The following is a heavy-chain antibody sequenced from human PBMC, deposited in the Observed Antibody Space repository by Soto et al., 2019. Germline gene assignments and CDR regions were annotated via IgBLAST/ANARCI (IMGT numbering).Heavy chain of an antibody. Sequence: VQLQESGEGLVKPSATLSLTCTVSGGSVCSYHWTWIRQSPGQGLEWIGYIFYNGSTDYNPSLKTRATLSLSTSKRQFSRKLTPVTAADPAFYYCAREFFWRSSSSPTFYYDLEGWGKGATVNVS. CDR2: IFYNGST. J-gene: IGHJ6*03. D-gene: IGHD6-6*01. CDR1: GGSVCSYH. V-gene: IGHV4-4*08. CDR3: AREFFWRSSSSPTFYYDLEG.